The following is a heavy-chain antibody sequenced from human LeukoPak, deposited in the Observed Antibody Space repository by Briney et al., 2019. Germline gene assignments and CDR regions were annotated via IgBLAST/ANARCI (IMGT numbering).Heavy chain of an antibody. CDR3: ARSIAVAGRGNWFDP. V-gene: IGHV5-51*01. D-gene: IGHD6-19*01. J-gene: IGHJ5*02. CDR1: GYSFTSYW. Sequence: GESLKISCKGSGYSFTSYWIGWVRQMPGKGLEWMGIIYPGDSDTRYSPSFQGQVTISADKSISTAYLQWSSLKASDTAMYCCARSIAVAGRGNWFDPWGQGTLVTVSS. CDR2: IYPGDSDT.